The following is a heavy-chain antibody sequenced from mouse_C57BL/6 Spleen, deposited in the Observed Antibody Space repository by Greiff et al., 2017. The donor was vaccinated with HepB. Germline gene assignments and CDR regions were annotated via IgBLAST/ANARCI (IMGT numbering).Heavy chain of an antibody. Sequence: VQGVESGAELVKPGASVKLSCKASGYTFTSYWMHWVKQRPGQGLEWIGMIHPNSGSTNYNEKFKSKATLTVDKSSSTAYMQLSSLTSEDSAVYYCSRSPSYGSSLAWFAYWGQGTLVTVSA. CDR3: SRSPSYGSSLAWFAY. J-gene: IGHJ3*01. D-gene: IGHD1-1*01. CDR2: IHPNSGST. V-gene: IGHV1-64*01. CDR1: GYTFTSYW.